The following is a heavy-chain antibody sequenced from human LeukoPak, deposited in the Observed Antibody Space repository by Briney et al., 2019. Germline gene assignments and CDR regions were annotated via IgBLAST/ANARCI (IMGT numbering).Heavy chain of an antibody. CDR3: ASTSRWELRLSFDY. CDR2: IYHSGST. V-gene: IGHV4-4*02. Sequence: PSGTLSLTCAVSGGSISSSNWWSWVRQPPGKGLEWIGEIYHSGSTNYNPSLKSRVTISVDKSKNQFSLQLNSVTPEDTAVYYCASTSRWELRLSFDYWGQGTLVTVSS. J-gene: IGHJ4*02. D-gene: IGHD1-26*01. CDR1: GGSISSSNW.